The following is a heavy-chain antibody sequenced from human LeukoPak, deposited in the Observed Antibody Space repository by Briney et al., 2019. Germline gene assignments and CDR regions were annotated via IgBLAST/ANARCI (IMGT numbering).Heavy chain of an antibody. CDR3: ARDSYYDSSGYPQYFDY. Sequence: AGGSLRLSCAASGFTVSSNYMSWVRQAPGKGLEWVSVIYSGGSTYYADSVKGRFTISRDNAKNSLYLQMNSLRAEDTAVYYCARDSYYDSSGYPQYFDYWGQGTLVTVSS. V-gene: IGHV3-66*01. J-gene: IGHJ4*02. D-gene: IGHD3-22*01. CDR2: IYSGGST. CDR1: GFTVSSNY.